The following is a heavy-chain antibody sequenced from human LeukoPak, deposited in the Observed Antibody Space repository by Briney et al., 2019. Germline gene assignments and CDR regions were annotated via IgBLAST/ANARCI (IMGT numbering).Heavy chain of an antibody. CDR1: GGSFSGYY. CDR2: INHSGST. J-gene: IGHJ4*02. V-gene: IGHV4-34*01. CDR3: ARALPRDTAMVPFDY. D-gene: IGHD5-18*01. Sequence: SETLSLTCAVYGGSFSGYYWSWIRQPPGKGLGWIGEINHSGSTNYNPSLKSRVTISVDTSKNQFSLKLSSVTAADTAVYYCARALPRDTAMVPFDYWGQGTLVTVSS.